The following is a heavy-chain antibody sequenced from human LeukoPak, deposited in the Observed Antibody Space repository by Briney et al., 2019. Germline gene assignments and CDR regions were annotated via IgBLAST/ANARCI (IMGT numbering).Heavy chain of an antibody. CDR2: INHSGST. CDR3: ARGYGSGSYRGTNWFDP. CDR1: GGSFSGYY. Sequence: SETLSLTCAVYGGSFSGYYWSWIRQPPGKGLEWIGEINHSGSTNYNPSLKSRVTISVDTSKNQFSLKLSSVTAADTAVYYCARGYGSGSYRGTNWFDPWGQGTLVTVSS. D-gene: IGHD3-10*01. J-gene: IGHJ5*02. V-gene: IGHV4-34*01.